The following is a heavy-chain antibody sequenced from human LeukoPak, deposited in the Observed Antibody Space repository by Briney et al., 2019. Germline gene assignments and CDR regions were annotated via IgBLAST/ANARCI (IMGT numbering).Heavy chain of an antibody. D-gene: IGHD3-16*02. J-gene: IGHJ4*02. CDR1: GGSISSGSYY. CDR3: ARSDYVWGSYRYLDY. V-gene: IGHV4-61*02. CDR2: IFTSGST. Sequence: SQTLSLTCTVSGGSISSGSYYWSWIRQPAGKGLEWIGRIFTSGSTNYNPSLKSRVTISVDTSKNQFSLKLSSVTAADTAVYYCARSDYVWGSYRYLDYWGQGTLVTVSS.